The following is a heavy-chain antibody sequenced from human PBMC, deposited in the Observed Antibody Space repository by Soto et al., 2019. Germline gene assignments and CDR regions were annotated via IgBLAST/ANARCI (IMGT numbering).Heavy chain of an antibody. Sequence: QITLKESGPTLVRSTQTLTLTCTFSGFSLTTSGVGVGWIRQPPGKALEWLALIYWDDDKRYSPSLNSRLTITKDTYTNQVVLTMTTLDPVDTATYYGARHSGYDAFDIWGQGTMVTVSS. CDR3: ARHSGYDAFDI. V-gene: IGHV2-5*02. CDR2: IYWDDDK. CDR1: GFSLTTSGVG. J-gene: IGHJ3*02. D-gene: IGHD5-12*01.